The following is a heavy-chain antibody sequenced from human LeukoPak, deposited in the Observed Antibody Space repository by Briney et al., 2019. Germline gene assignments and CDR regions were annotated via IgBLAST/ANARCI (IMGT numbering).Heavy chain of an antibody. Sequence: GGSLRLSYAASGFTFSSYSMNWVRQAPGKGLEWVSYISSSSSTIYYADSVKGRFTISRDNSKNTLYLQMNSLRAEDTAVYYCAKEVGWLRFFDYWGQGTLVTVSS. V-gene: IGHV3-48*01. D-gene: IGHD5-12*01. CDR3: AKEVGWLRFFDY. J-gene: IGHJ4*02. CDR1: GFTFSSYS. CDR2: ISSSSSTI.